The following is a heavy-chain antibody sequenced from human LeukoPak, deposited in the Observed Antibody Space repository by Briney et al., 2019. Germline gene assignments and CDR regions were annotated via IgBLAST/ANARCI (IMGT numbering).Heavy chain of an antibody. CDR2: LNPSGGST. V-gene: IGHV1-46*01. CDR3: ARGAQDYVWGSYRQSFDY. J-gene: IGHJ4*02. D-gene: IGHD3-16*02. CDR1: GYTVTSYY. Sequence: ASVKVSCKASGYTVTSYYMHWVRQAPGQGLEWMGILNPSGGSTSYAQKFQGRVTITRDTSASTAYMELSSLRSEDTAVYYCARGAQDYVWGSYRQSFDYWGQGTLVTVSS.